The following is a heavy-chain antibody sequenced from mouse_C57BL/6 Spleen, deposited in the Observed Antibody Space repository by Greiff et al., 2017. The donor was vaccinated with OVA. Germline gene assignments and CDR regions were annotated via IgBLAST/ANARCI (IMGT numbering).Heavy chain of an antibody. D-gene: IGHD1-2*01. CDR3: TPITTGSYAMDY. V-gene: IGHV1-15*01. CDR1: GYTFTDYE. Sequence: VQLVESGAELVRPGASVTLSCKASGYTFTDYEMHWVKQTPVHGLEWIGAIDPETGGTAYNQKFKGKAILTADKSSSTAYMELRSLTSEDSAVYYCTPITTGSYAMDYWGQGTSVTVSS. J-gene: IGHJ4*01. CDR2: IDPETGGT.